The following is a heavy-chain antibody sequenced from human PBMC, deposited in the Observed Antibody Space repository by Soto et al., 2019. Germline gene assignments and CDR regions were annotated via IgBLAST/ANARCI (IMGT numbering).Heavy chain of an antibody. D-gene: IGHD1-26*01. V-gene: IGHV3-53*01. CDR2: IYSDGTT. CDR3: AKMSGRHLDY. CDR1: GFSVSTNY. J-gene: IGHJ4*01. Sequence: PGGSLRLSCAASGFSVSTNYMSWVRQAPGKGLEWVSFIYSDGTTYSAGSVKGRATISRDSSKNTLYLQMDNLRAGDTAKDYWAKMSGRHLDYW.